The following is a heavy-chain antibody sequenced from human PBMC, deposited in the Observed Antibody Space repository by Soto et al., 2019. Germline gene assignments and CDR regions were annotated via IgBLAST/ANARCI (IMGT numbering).Heavy chain of an antibody. D-gene: IGHD3-3*01. CDR1: GFTFGDYA. Sequence: PGGSLRLSCTASGFTFGDYAMSWFRQAPGKGLEWVGFIRSKAYGGTTEYAASVKGRFTISRDDSKSIAYLQMNSLKTEDTAVYYCTRGVGEGIFGVVQRYYYYMDVWGKGTTVTVSS. CDR2: IRSKAYGGTT. V-gene: IGHV3-49*03. J-gene: IGHJ6*03. CDR3: TRGVGEGIFGVVQRYYYYMDV.